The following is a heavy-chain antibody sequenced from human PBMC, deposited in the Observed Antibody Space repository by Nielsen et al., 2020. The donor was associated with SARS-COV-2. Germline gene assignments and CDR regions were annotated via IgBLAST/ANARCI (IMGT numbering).Heavy chain of an antibody. Sequence: ASVKVSCKASGGTFSSYAISWVRQAPGQGLEWMGWISAYNGNTNYAQKLQGRVTMTTDTSTSTAYMELRSLRSDDTAVYYCARGDLRYFDWLPPLMLAFDIWGQGTMVTVSS. D-gene: IGHD3-9*01. J-gene: IGHJ3*02. CDR2: ISAYNGNT. V-gene: IGHV1-18*01. CDR1: GGTFSSYA. CDR3: ARGDLRYFDWLPPLMLAFDI.